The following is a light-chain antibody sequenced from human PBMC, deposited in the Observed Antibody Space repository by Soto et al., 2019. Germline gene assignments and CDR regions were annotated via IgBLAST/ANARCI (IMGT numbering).Light chain of an antibody. CDR3: QQSEA. V-gene: IGKV3-20*01. J-gene: IGKJ1*01. CDR2: GAS. Sequence: EIVLTQSPGTLSLSSGERATLSCRASQSVSSSYLAWYQQKPGQAPRLLTYGASSRATGIPDRFSGSGSGTDFTLTISRLEPEDFAVYYCQQSEAFGQGTKVEIK. CDR1: QSVSSSY.